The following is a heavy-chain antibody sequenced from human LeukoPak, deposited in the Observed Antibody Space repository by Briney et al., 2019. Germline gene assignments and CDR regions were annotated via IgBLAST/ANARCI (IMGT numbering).Heavy chain of an antibody. J-gene: IGHJ4*02. CDR2: ISYSGST. V-gene: IGHV4-59*01. D-gene: IGHD4-11*01. Sequence: SETLSLTCTVSGDSIDDSYWSWIRQSPGKGLEWIGYISYSGSTNYNPSLKSRVTISFDTSKSQFSLRLTSVTAADTAVYSCATMTTVTMYSYYFDSWGQGTLVTVSS. CDR1: GDSIDDSY. CDR3: ATMTTVTMYSYYFDS.